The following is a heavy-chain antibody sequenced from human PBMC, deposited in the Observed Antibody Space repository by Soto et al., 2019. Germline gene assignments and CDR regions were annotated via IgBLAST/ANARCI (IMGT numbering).Heavy chain of an antibody. Sequence: GSLRLSCVGSGFTFSSYAMSRVRQAPGKGLECVSVISGSGRSTHYADSVRGRFIISRDNSKSTVYLQMNSLRADDTAVYYCAKEIGAAIYFDFWGQGIQVTVSS. V-gene: IGHV3-23*01. CDR3: AKEIGAAIYFDF. D-gene: IGHD6-25*01. J-gene: IGHJ4*02. CDR2: ISGSGRST. CDR1: GFTFSSYA.